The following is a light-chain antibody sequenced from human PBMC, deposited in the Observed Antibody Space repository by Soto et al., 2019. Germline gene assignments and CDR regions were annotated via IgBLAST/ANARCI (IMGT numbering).Light chain of an antibody. V-gene: IGLV2-14*01. CDR1: SSDVGAHDF. CDR3: NSYTLSRTVI. CDR2: EVT. J-gene: IGLJ2*01. Sequence: QSALTQPASVSGSPGQSITISCSGTSSDVGAHDFVSWYQHHPDKAPKVIIFEVTKRPSGVSNRFSGSKTGNTASLTISGLQAADEADYYCNSYTLSRTVIFGGGTQLTVL.